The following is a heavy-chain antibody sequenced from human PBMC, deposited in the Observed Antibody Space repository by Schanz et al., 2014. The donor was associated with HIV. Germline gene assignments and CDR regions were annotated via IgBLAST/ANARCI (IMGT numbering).Heavy chain of an antibody. CDR1: GGSISDYY. V-gene: IGHV4-59*01. CDR3: VVGHNHDF. CDR2: MYYGSGT. D-gene: IGHD1-1*01. J-gene: IGHJ4*02. Sequence: QMQLQESGPGLVKASETLSLTCIVSGGSISDYYWNWIRQPPGKGLEWIGYMYYGSGTNYNPTLKNRVTILGDTSKNQFSLKLTSLTAADTAVYYCVVGHNHDFWGQGTLVAVSS.